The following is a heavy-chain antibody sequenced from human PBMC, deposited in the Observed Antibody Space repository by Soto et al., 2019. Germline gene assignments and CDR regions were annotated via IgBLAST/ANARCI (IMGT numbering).Heavy chain of an antibody. V-gene: IGHV4-31*03. D-gene: IGHD6-13*01. CDR1: GGSISSGGYY. Sequence: KPSETLSLTCTVSGGSISSGGYYWSWIRQHPGKGLEWIGYIYYSGSTYYNPSLKSRVTISVDTSKNQFSLKLSSVTAADTAVYYCARTYSSSWFDYWGQGTLVTVSS. CDR2: IYYSGST. CDR3: ARTYSSSWFDY. J-gene: IGHJ4*02.